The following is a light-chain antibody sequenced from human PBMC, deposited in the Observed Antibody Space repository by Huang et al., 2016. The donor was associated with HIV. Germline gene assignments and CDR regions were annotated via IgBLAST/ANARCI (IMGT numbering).Light chain of an antibody. Sequence: VVMTQSPLSLPVSLGQPASISCRSSQSLVHSDGNTYLNWFQQSPGQSPRRLVYRVSNRDSGVPDRVNGSGSDTDFTLKINRVEAEDVGIYYCMQGTLWPPTLGQGTKVEIK. V-gene: IGKV2-30*02. CDR2: RVS. J-gene: IGKJ1*01. CDR1: QSLVHSDGNTY. CDR3: MQGTLWPPT.